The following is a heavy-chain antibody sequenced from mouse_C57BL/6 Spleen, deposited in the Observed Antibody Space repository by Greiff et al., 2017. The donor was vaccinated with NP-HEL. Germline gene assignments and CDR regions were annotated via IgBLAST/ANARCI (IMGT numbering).Heavy chain of an antibody. CDR2: IDPSDSYT. Sequence: QVQLQQPGAELVRPGTSVKLSCKASGYTFTSYCMHWVKQRPGQGLEWIGVIDPSDSYTNYNQKFKGKATLTVDTSSSTAYMQLSSLTSEDSAVYYCAREAYYGSSHWYVDVWGTGTTVTVSS. V-gene: IGHV1-59*01. CDR1: GYTFTSYC. D-gene: IGHD1-1*01. CDR3: AREAYYGSSHWYVDV. J-gene: IGHJ1*03.